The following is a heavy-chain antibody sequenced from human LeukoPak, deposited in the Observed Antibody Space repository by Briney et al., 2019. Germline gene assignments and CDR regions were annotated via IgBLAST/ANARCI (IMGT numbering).Heavy chain of an antibody. CDR1: GYTFTSYG. J-gene: IGHJ6*02. Sequence: ASVKVSCKASGYTFTSYGISWVRQAPGQGLESMGWINPNSGGTNYAQKFQGRITMTRDTSISTAYMELSRLRSDDTAVYYCARVSSLGYCSGGSCYYYYYGMDVWGQGTTVTVSS. V-gene: IGHV1-2*02. D-gene: IGHD2-15*01. CDR2: INPNSGGT. CDR3: ARVSSLGYCSGGSCYYYYYGMDV.